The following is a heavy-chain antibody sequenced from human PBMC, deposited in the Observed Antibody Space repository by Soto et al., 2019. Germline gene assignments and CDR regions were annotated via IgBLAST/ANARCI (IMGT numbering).Heavy chain of an antibody. D-gene: IGHD3-16*01. CDR2: ISYDGGNK. Sequence: GGSLRLSCAASGFTFSSYAMHWLRQAPGKGLEWVAVISYDGGNKYYADSVKGRFTISRDNSKNTLYLQMNSLRAEDTAVYYCARDFLTEAYAFDPWGQGTLVTVSS. CDR3: ARDFLTEAYAFDP. J-gene: IGHJ5*02. CDR1: GFTFSSYA. V-gene: IGHV3-30-3*01.